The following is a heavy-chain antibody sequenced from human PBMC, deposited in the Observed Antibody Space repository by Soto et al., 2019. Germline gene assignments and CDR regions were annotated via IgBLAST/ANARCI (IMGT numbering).Heavy chain of an antibody. D-gene: IGHD1-26*01. CDR3: ARDPVGASSDYYYYGMDV. CDR2: IIPIFGTA. J-gene: IGHJ6*02. Sequence: ASVKVSCKASGGTFSSYAISWVRQAPGQGLEWMGGIIPIFGTANYAQKFQGRVTITADESTSTAYMELSSLRSEDTAVYYCARDPVGASSDYYYYGMDVWGQGTTVTVSS. CDR1: GGTFSSYA. V-gene: IGHV1-69*13.